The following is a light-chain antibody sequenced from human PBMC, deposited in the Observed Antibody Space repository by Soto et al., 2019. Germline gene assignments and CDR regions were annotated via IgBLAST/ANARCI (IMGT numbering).Light chain of an antibody. CDR1: QSVSSSY. Sequence: EIVLTQSPGTLSLSPGERATLSCRASQSVSSSYLARYQQKPGQPPRLLIFGASSRATGIPDRFTGSGSGTDFTLTITRLEPEDFAVYYCQHYRTSFGGGTMEEIK. CDR2: GAS. CDR3: QHYRTS. V-gene: IGKV3-20*01. J-gene: IGKJ4*01.